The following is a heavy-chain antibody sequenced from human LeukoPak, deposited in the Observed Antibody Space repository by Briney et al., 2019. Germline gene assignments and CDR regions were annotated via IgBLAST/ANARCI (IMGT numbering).Heavy chain of an antibody. J-gene: IGHJ4*02. D-gene: IGHD6-19*01. CDR1: GGPFSTYY. CDR3: ARVTPRSSGWYRPFDY. CDR2: INHSAST. V-gene: IGHV4-34*01. Sequence: SETLSLTCAVYGGPFSTYYWSWIRQPPGKGLEWIGEINHSASTNYNPSLKSRVTISVDTSKNQFSPKLSSVTAADTAVYYCARVTPRSSGWYRPFDYWGQGTLVTVSS.